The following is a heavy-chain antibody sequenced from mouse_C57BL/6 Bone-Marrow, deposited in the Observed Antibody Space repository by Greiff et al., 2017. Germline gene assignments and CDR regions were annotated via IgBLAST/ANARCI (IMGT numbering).Heavy chain of an antibody. J-gene: IGHJ3*01. Sequence: QVQLKQSGAELVRPGASVTLSCKASGYTFTDYEMHWVKQTPVHGLEWIGAIDPETGGTAYNQKFKGKAILTADKSSSTAYMKLRSLTSEDSAVYYCTKGALYGNYAGAWFGYWGQGTLVTVSA. V-gene: IGHV1-15*01. CDR2: IDPETGGT. CDR1: GYTFTDYE. D-gene: IGHD2-1*01. CDR3: TKGALYGNYAGAWFGY.